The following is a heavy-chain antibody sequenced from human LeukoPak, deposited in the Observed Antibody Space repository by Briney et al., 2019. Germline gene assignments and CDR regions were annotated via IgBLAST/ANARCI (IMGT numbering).Heavy chain of an antibody. D-gene: IGHD1-7*01. J-gene: IGHJ6*03. CDR3: ARENYKREYYYYMDV. V-gene: IGHV3-66*02. CDR1: GFTFSSYW. Sequence: GGSLRLSCAASGFTFSSYWMSWVRQAPGKGLEWVSVIYSGGSTYYADSVKGRFTISRDNSKNTLYLQMNSLRAEDTAVYYCARENYKREYYYYMDVWGKGTTVTVSS. CDR2: IYSGGST.